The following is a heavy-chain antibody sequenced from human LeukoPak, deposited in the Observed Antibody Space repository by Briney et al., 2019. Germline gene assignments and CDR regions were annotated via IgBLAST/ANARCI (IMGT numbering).Heavy chain of an antibody. Sequence: GGSLRLSCAASGFIFSSYTMHWVRQAPGKRLQWVSHIRSGGSTTYCPDSVKGRFTISRDNSKNTLYLQMNSLRPEDTAVYYCVKDHGDYGLDSWGQGTLVTVSS. D-gene: IGHD4-17*01. CDR2: IRSGGSTT. J-gene: IGHJ4*02. CDR1: GFIFSSYT. V-gene: IGHV3-30*02. CDR3: VKDHGDYGLDS.